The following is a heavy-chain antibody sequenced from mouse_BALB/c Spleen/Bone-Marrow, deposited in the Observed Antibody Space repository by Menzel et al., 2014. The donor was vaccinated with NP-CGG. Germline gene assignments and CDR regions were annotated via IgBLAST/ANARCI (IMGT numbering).Heavy chain of an antibody. CDR3: ALYYDYDLGY. V-gene: IGHV14-3*02. J-gene: IGHJ2*01. D-gene: IGHD2-4*01. CDR2: IDPANGNT. CDR1: GFNIKDTY. Sequence: VQLQQSGAELVKPGASVKLSCTASGFNIKDTYMHWVKQRPEQGLEWIGRIDPANGNTKYDPKFQGKATITADTSSNTAYLQLSSLTSEDTAVYYCALYYDYDLGYWGQGTTLTVSS.